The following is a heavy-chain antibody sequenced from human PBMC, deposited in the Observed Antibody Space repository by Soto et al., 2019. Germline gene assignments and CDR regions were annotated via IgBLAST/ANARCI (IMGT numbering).Heavy chain of an antibody. V-gene: IGHV1-69*12. CDR1: GGTFSSYA. CDR3: ARAALVGEWSPRRAYYFDY. CDR2: IIPIFGTA. Sequence: QVQLVQSGAEVKKPGSSVKVSCKASGGTFSSYAISWVRQAPGQGLEWMGGIIPIFGTANYARKFQGRVTITADESTSTACMELSSLRSEETAVYYCARAALVGEWSPRRAYYFDYWGQGTLVTVAS. J-gene: IGHJ4*02. D-gene: IGHD3-16*01.